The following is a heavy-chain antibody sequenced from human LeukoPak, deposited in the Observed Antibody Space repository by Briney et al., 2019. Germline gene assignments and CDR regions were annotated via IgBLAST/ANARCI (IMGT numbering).Heavy chain of an antibody. J-gene: IGHJ6*03. CDR2: IKQDGSEK. V-gene: IGHV3-7*03. CDR1: GFTFSTYW. CDR3: ARGNIYNYYYMDV. Sequence: GGSLRLSCAASGFTFSTYWMSWVRQAPGKGLEWVANIKQDGSEKYYVDSVRGRFTISRDSAKNSLFLQMNSLRAEDGAVYYCARGNIYNYYYMDVWGKGTTVTVSS.